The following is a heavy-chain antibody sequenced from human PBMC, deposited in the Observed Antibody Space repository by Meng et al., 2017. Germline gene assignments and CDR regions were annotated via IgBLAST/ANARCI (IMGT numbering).Heavy chain of an antibody. CDR2: TYYRSIWYT. J-gene: IGHJ4*02. V-gene: IGHV6-1*01. CDR1: GDSVSNDSAT. Sequence: QVLLQQSGPGLVRPSQTLSLTCAVSGDSVSNDSATWNWVRQSPSRGLEWMGRTYYRSIWYTDYAVSLRGRIAVSPDISKNQIYLQLNSVTPEDTAVYFCAREAHLAGFPYWGQGTLVTVSS. D-gene: IGHD2/OR15-2a*01. CDR3: AREAHLAGFPY.